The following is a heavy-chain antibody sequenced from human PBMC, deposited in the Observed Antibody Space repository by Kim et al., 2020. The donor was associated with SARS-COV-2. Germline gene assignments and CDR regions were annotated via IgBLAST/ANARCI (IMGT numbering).Heavy chain of an antibody. CDR2: IYYSGST. D-gene: IGHD6-13*01. CDR3: ARANPIIAAAGTFDY. V-gene: IGHV4-59*13. Sequence: SETLSLTCTVSGGSISSYYWSWIRQPPGKGLEWIGYIYYSGSTNYNPSLKSRVTISVDTSKNQFSLKLSSVTAADTAVYYCARANPIIAAAGTFDYWGQGTLVTVSS. CDR1: GGSISSYY. J-gene: IGHJ4*02.